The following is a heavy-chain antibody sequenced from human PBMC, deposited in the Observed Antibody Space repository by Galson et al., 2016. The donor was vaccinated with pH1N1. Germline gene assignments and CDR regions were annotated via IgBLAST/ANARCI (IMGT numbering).Heavy chain of an antibody. D-gene: IGHD2-15*01. Sequence: SGYTFTSYVIHWVRQAPGQRLEWMGWFNAVNGNTKYSQKFQDRVTITTDTSASTAYMELSSLRSEDTALYYCARGPQIVVVEAATPGWFDSWGRGTQVTVAS. J-gene: IGHJ5*01. V-gene: IGHV1-3*01. CDR1: GYTFTSYV. CDR3: ARGPQIVVVEAATPGWFDS. CDR2: FNAVNGNT.